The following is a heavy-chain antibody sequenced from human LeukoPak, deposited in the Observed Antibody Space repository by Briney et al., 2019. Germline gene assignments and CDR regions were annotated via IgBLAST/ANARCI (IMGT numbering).Heavy chain of an antibody. CDR1: GGSISSSSYY. D-gene: IGHD2-2*01. V-gene: IGHV4-39*01. CDR2: IYYSGST. J-gene: IGHJ4*02. CDR3: ATRPAGPRQDHDY. Sequence: SETLSLTCTVSGGSISSSSYYWGWIRQPPGKGLERIGSIYYSGSTYYNPSLKSRVTISVDTSKNQFSLKLSSVTAADTAVYYCATRPAGPRQDHDYWGQGTLVTVSS.